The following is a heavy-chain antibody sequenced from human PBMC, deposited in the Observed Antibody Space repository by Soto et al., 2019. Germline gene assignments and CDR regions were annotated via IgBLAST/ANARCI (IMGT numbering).Heavy chain of an antibody. Sequence: QVQLVQSGAEVKKPGSSVKVSCKASGGTFSSYAISWVRQAPGHGLEWMGEMISVFGAANFAQKFQGGVTITADESTSTASMELSSLRSEDTAVYYCAREYSSNFDYWGQGTLVTVSS. CDR3: AREYSSNFDY. CDR1: GGTFSSYA. D-gene: IGHD6-19*01. CDR2: MISVFGAA. V-gene: IGHV1-69*01. J-gene: IGHJ4*02.